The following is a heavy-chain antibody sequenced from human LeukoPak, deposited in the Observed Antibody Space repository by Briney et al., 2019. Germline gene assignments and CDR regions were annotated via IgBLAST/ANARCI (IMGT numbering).Heavy chain of an antibody. D-gene: IGHD3-10*01. CDR3: AREVGLGWFGEFFDY. CDR2: ICYSGST. CDR1: GGSISSSNYC. Sequence: SETLSLTCTVSGGSISSSNYCWGWIRQPPGEGLEWIATICYSGSTYYNPSLKSRVTISVDTSKNQFSLKLSSVTAADTAVYYCAREVGLGWFGEFFDYWGQGTLVTVSS. J-gene: IGHJ4*02. V-gene: IGHV4-39*07.